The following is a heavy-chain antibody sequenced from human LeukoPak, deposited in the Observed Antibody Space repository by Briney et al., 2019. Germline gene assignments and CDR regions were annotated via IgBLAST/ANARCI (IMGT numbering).Heavy chain of an antibody. D-gene: IGHD1-26*01. Sequence: ASVKVSCKASGYTFTSYGISWVRQAPGQGLEWMGWISTYNGNTHYAQKLQGRATMTTDTSTSTAYMELRSLRSDDTAVYYCVRALYSGSSGHYWGQGTLVTVSS. CDR3: VRALYSGSSGHY. V-gene: IGHV1-18*01. CDR1: GYTFTSYG. CDR2: ISTYNGNT. J-gene: IGHJ4*02.